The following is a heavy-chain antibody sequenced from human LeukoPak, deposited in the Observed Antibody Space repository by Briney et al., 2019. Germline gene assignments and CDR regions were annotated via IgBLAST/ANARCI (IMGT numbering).Heavy chain of an antibody. CDR1: GYTFTSYG. CDR2: INTNTGNP. V-gene: IGHV7-4-1*02. Sequence: GASVKVSCKASGYTFTSYGISWVRQAPGQGLEWMGWINTNTGNPTYAQGFAGRFVFSLDTSVSTAYLQISSLKAEDTAVYYCARDSSELVLDYWGQGTLVTVSS. D-gene: IGHD3-22*01. J-gene: IGHJ4*02. CDR3: ARDSSELVLDY.